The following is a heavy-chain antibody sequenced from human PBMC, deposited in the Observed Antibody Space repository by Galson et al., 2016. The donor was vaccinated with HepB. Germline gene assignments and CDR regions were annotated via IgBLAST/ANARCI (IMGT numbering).Heavy chain of an antibody. J-gene: IGHJ4*02. CDR2: VSREGSKK. V-gene: IGHV3-30*03. D-gene: IGHD6-13*01. Sequence: SLRLSCAASGFSLSNCGMHWVRQAPGKGLEWVAAVSREGSKKYFADSVKGRFTISRDNSKNTLFLQMNSLRDEDTAVYYCARAGSSWYFDYWGQGTLVTVSS. CDR3: ARAGSSWYFDY. CDR1: GFSLSNCG.